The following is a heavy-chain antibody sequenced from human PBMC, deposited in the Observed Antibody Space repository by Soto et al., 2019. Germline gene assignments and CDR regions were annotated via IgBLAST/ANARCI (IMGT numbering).Heavy chain of an antibody. J-gene: IGHJ4*01. V-gene: IGHV3-30*18. CDR2: ISDDGKTQ. CDR3: VKGGYKTGWPPFDH. D-gene: IGHD6-19*01. CDR1: SFRFSAYG. Sequence: QVKLVEFGGAVVQLGRSLRLSCTASSFRFSAYGMHWVRQAPGKGLEWVALISDDGKTQFFTESVEGRFTISRDNSRNTLYLQMNRLRPEDTAVYYCVKGGYKTGWPPFDHWGHGTRVTVSS.